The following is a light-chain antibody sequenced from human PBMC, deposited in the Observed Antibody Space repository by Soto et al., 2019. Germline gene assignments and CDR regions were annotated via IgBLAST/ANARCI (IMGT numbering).Light chain of an antibody. CDR2: RND. CDR3: ASWDGSLSVAI. CDR1: SSDIGSNY. Sequence: QSVLTQPPSASGTPGQRVTLTCSGSSSDIGSNYAYWYQQLPGMAPKLLIYRNDHRPTGVPDRISGSKSGTSASLAIIGLRSEDEADYYCASWDGSLSVAIFGGGTKVTVL. J-gene: IGLJ2*01. V-gene: IGLV1-47*01.